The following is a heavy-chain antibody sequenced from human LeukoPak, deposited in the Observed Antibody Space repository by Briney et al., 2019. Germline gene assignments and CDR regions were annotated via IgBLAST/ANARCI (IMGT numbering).Heavy chain of an antibody. V-gene: IGHV3-48*03. J-gene: IGHJ5*02. D-gene: IGHD3-10*01. CDR2: ISSSGSTI. CDR1: GFTFSSYE. Sequence: GGSLRLSCAASGFTFSSYEMNWVRQAPGKGLEWVSYISSSGSTIYYADSVKGRFTISRDNAKNSLYLQMNSLRAEDTAVYYCARDLTQVNELWFGEPSWFSSWGQGTLVTVSS. CDR3: ARDLTQVNELWFGEPSWFSS.